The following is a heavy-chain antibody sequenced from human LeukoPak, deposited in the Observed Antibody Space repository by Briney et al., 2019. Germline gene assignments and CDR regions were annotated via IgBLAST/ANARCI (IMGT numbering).Heavy chain of an antibody. J-gene: IGHJ4*02. Sequence: PGGSLRLSCTPSGFTFSNYWMYWVRQAPGKGLMWVSRIKSDGTGITYTDSVEGRFTISRDNAKNTLYLQMNSLRDEDRAVYYCVRGQTIDYWGQGTLVTVSS. V-gene: IGHV3-74*01. D-gene: IGHD3-3*01. CDR3: VRGQTIDY. CDR1: GFTFSNYW. CDR2: IKSDGTGI.